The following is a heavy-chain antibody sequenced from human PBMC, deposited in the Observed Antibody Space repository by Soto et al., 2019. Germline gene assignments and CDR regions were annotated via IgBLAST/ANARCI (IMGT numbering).Heavy chain of an antibody. CDR3: ARATKGYSYGPLGY. V-gene: IGHV3-30-3*01. Sequence: VGSLRLSCAASGFTFSSYAMHWVRQAPGKGLEWVAVISYDGSNKYYADSVKGRFTISRDNSKNTLYLQMNSLRAEDTAVYYCARATKGYSYGPLGYWGQGTLVTVSS. J-gene: IGHJ4*02. CDR2: ISYDGSNK. D-gene: IGHD5-18*01. CDR1: GFTFSSYA.